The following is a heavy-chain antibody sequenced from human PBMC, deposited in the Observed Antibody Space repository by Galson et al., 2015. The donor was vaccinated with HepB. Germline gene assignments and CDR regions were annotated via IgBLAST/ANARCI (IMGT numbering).Heavy chain of an antibody. V-gene: IGHV2-5*01. CDR2: IYWNDDK. CDR1: GFSLNNRGVG. Sequence: PALVKPTQTLTLTCSFSGFSLNNRGVGVGWIRQPPGKALEWLALIYWNDDKRYRPSLKGRLTITRDTSKNQVVLTLTNVDPVDSGTYYCAHSHFMEWFQGDKKDWFDPWGQGILVTVSS. J-gene: IGHJ5*02. D-gene: IGHD3-3*01. CDR3: AHSHFMEWFQGDKKDWFDP.